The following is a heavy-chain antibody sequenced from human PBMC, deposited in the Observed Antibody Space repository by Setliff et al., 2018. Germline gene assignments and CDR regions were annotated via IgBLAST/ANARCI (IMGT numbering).Heavy chain of an antibody. CDR1: GFSLSTSGIC. CDR2: IDWDDDK. Sequence: SGPTLVNPPQTLTLTCTFSGFSLSTSGICVSWIRQPPGKALEWLARIDWDDDKYYTPSLKTRLTISKDTSKNQVVLTMTNMDPVDTATYYCAAASNYYDYWGQGTLVTVSS. V-gene: IGHV2-70*11. J-gene: IGHJ4*02. CDR3: AAASNYYDY.